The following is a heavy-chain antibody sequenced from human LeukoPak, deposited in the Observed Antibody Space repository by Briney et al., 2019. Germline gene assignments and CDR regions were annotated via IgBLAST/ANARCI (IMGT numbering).Heavy chain of an antibody. Sequence: PSQTLSLTCTVSGGSISSGDYYWSWIRQPPGKGLEWIGYIYYSGSTYYNPSLKSRVTISVDTSKNQFSLKLSSVTAADTAVYYCARGRRWQLVRWFDPWGQGTLVTVSS. D-gene: IGHD6-6*01. CDR1: GGSISSGDYY. V-gene: IGHV4-30-4*08. CDR3: ARGRRWQLVRWFDP. J-gene: IGHJ5*02. CDR2: IYYSGST.